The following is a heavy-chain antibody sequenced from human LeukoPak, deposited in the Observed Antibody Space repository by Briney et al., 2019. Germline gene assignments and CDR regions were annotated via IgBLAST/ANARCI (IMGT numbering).Heavy chain of an antibody. V-gene: IGHV4-39*01. CDR3: ARHQSGYCSGGTCYLDWFDP. Sequence: RPSETLSLTCTVSGCAISSSIYYWGWIRQPPGKGLDRTASMYYSGSTYYNPSLKSRVTIFEDTAKNQFSLKLSSVTAADTAVYYCARHQSGYCSGGTCYLDWFDPWGQGTLVTVSS. CDR2: MYYSGST. CDR1: GCAISSSIYY. D-gene: IGHD2-15*01. J-gene: IGHJ5*02.